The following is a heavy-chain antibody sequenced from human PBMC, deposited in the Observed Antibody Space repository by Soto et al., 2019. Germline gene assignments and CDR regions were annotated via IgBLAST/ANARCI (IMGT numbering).Heavy chain of an antibody. J-gene: IGHJ2*01. V-gene: IGHV3-15*07. CDR3: STYSYIDLTAIRIDN. CDR1: GFTFSNAW. Sequence: RGSLRLSCAASGFTFSNAWINWVRQAPGKGLEWVGRIKSKIHGGTTDFAAPVKGRFAISRDDSKNVAYMEMNSLKIEDTAVYYCSTYSYIDLTAIRIDNWGPGLLVTVST. CDR2: IKSKIHGGTT. D-gene: IGHD3-16*01.